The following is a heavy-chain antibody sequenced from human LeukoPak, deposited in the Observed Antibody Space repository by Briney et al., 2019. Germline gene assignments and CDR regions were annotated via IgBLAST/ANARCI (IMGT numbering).Heavy chain of an antibody. Sequence: GGSLRLSCAASGVMFPSYWMTWVRQAPGKGLEWVANIKQDGSEKYYVDSVKGRFTISRDNAKNSVYLQMNSLRAEDTAVYYCARRHHFGFLDSWGQGALVTVSS. J-gene: IGHJ4*02. CDR2: IKQDGSEK. CDR3: ARRHHFGFLDS. D-gene: IGHD3-10*01. V-gene: IGHV3-7*04. CDR1: GVMFPSYW.